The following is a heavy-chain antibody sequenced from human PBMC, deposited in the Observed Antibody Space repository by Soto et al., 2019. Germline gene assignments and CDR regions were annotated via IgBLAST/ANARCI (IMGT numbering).Heavy chain of an antibody. CDR3: ARSGLALPYSASHWFDP. CDR1: GFTFSSSW. J-gene: IGHJ5*02. V-gene: IGHV3-74*01. CDR2: MNPDGSAI. D-gene: IGHD3-22*01. Sequence: GGSLRLSCVVSGFTFSSSWMHWVRQGPGKGLVWVSRMNPDGSAINYADSVKGRFTISRDNAKNSLFLQMNSLRGEDTAVYYCARSGLALPYSASHWFDPWGHGTLVTVSS.